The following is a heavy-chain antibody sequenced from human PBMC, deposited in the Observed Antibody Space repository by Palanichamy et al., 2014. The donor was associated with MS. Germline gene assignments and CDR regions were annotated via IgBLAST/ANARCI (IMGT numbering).Heavy chain of an antibody. CDR3: ARVVGAIDY. D-gene: IGHD1-26*01. V-gene: IGHV1-8*01. J-gene: IGHJ4*02. Sequence: GPAQKFQGRVTMTRDTSISTAYMELSSLRSDDTAVYYCARVVGAIDYWGQGTLVTVSS.